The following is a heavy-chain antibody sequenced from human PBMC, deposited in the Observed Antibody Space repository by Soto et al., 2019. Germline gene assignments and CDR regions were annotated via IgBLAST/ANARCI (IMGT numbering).Heavy chain of an antibody. CDR2: IRRKANSYTT. V-gene: IGHV3-72*01. D-gene: IGHD6-19*01. CDR1: GLIFSDYH. Sequence: EVQLVESGGGLVQPGGSLRLSCAASGLIFSDYHREWVRQAPGKGLEWVGRIRRKANSYTTEYAASVKGRFTISRDDSKNSLYLQMKSLRSEDTAVYYCAMLGGWSGGSSGMDVWGQGTKVTVSS. CDR3: AMLGGWSGGSSGMDV. J-gene: IGHJ6*02.